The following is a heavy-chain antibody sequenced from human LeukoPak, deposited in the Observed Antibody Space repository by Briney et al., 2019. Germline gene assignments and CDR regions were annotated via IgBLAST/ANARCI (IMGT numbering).Heavy chain of an antibody. D-gene: IGHD6-13*01. V-gene: IGHV1-8*01. CDR3: ARPGAAAGFAY. CDR2: MKPNSGNT. J-gene: IGHJ4*02. CDR1: GYSFSSYD. Sequence: ASVKVSCKASGYSFSSYDINWVRQAPGQGLEWMGLMKPNSGNTDSAQKFQGRITVTTNTSIETAYMELSSLRSEDTAVYYCARPGAAAGFAYWGQGTLVTVSS.